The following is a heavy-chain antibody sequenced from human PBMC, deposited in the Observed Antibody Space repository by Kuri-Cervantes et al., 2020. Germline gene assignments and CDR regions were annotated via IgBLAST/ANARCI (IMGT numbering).Heavy chain of an antibody. D-gene: IGHD3-22*01. J-gene: IGHJ3*02. V-gene: IGHV4-39*01. CDR2: IYYSGST. Sequence: SETLSLTCTVSGGSISSSSYYWGWIRQPPGKGLEWIGSIYYSGSTYYNPSLKSRATISVDTSKNQFSLKLSSVTAADTAVYYCARPVMYYYDSSGADAFDIWGQGTMVTVSS. CDR3: ARPVMYYYDSSGADAFDI. CDR1: GGSISSSSYY.